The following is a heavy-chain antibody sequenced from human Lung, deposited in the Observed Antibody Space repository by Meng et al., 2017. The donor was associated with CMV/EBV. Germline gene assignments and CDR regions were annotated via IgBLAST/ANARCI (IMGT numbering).Heavy chain of an antibody. D-gene: IGHD3-9*01. CDR3: ARVWGDYDILTGYYYSYYYYGMDV. CDR2: INSDGSST. CDR1: GFTFSSYW. V-gene: IGHV3-74*01. Sequence: SCAASGFTFSSYWMHWVRQAPGKGLVWVSRINSDGSSTSYADSVKGRFTISRDNAKNTLYLQMNSLRAEGTAVYYCARVWGDYDILTGYYYSYYYYGMDVWXQGTXVTV. J-gene: IGHJ6*02.